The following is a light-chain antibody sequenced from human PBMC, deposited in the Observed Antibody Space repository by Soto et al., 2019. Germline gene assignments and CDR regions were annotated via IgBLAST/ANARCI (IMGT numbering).Light chain of an antibody. V-gene: IGKV3-15*01. CDR2: DSN. CDR3: XXXXXXXLX. CDR1: QGIGST. J-gene: IGKJ4*01. Sequence: ELVLTQSPATLSVSPGETVALSCRASQGIGSTLAWYRQQPGQAPGLLIYDSNIRATGVPARFSGTRSGTEFTLTISGLQSEDFAIXXXXXXXXXXLXFGGGTKVDIK.